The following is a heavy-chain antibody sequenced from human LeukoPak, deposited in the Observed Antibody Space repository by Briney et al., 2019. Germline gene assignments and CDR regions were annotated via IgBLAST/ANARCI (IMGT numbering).Heavy chain of an antibody. V-gene: IGHV1-2*02. CDR1: GYAFTGYY. D-gene: IGHD2-2*01. CDR2: INPNSGGT. CDR3: ARDLASFHYFDY. Sequence: GASVKVSCKASGYAFTGYYMHWVRQASGQGLEWMGWINPNSGGTNYAQKFQGRVTMTRDTSISTAYMELSRLRSDDTAVYYCARDLASFHYFDYWGQGTLVTVSS. J-gene: IGHJ4*02.